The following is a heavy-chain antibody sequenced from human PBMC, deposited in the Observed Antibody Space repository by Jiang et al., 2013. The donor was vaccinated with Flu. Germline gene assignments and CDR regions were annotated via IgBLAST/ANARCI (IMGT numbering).Heavy chain of an antibody. D-gene: IGHD3-10*01. J-gene: IGHJ4*02. CDR3: ARGFYGSGPF. CDR2: ISVDNGNT. Sequence: GAEVKKPGASVKVSCKTSGYTFINFGISWVRQAPGQGLEWMGWISVDNGNTNYAQNLQGRVTLTTDTSTSTAYMELRTLTSDDTAMYYCARGFYGSGPFWGQGTLVTVSS. CDR1: GYTFINFG. V-gene: IGHV1-18*01.